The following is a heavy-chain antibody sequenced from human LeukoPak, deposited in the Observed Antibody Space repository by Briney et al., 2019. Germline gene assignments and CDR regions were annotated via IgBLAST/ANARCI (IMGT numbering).Heavy chain of an antibody. CDR3: ATVRGYSGYVGYDY. CDR2: FDPEDGET. J-gene: IGHJ4*02. V-gene: IGHV1-24*01. CDR1: GYTLTELS. D-gene: IGHD5-12*01. Sequence: VASVKVSCKVSGYTLTELSMHWVRQAPGKGLEWMRGFDPEDGETIYAQKFQGRVTMTEDTSTDTAYMELSSLRSEDTAVYYCATVRGYSGYVGYDYWGQGTLVTVSS.